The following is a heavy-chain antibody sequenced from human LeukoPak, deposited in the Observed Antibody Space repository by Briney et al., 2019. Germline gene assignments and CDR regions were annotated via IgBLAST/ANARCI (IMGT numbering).Heavy chain of an antibody. V-gene: IGHV1-18*01. CDR2: ISAYNGNT. D-gene: IGHD5-18*01. CDR3: ARDIRGYSYVPYFDY. J-gene: IGHJ4*02. CDR1: GYTFTSYG. Sequence: ASVKVSCKASGYTFTSYGISWVRQAPGQGLEWMGWISAYNGNTNYAQKLQGRVTMTTDTSTSTAYMELRSLRSDDTAVYYCARDIRGYSYVPYFDYWGQGTLVTVSS.